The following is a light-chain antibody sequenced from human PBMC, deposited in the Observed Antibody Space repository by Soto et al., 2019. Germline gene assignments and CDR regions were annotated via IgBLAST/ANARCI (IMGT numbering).Light chain of an antibody. J-gene: IGLJ3*02. CDR3: SAYTTSSTVV. CDR1: SSDVGAYDY. V-gene: IGLV2-14*03. CDR2: DIN. Sequence: SAPTQPASVSGSPGQSITISCTGTSSDVGAYDYVSWFQQHPGKVPKLIIYDINNRPSGISNRFSGSKSGNTASLTISGLQAEDEADYYCSAYTTSSTVVFGGGTKLTVL.